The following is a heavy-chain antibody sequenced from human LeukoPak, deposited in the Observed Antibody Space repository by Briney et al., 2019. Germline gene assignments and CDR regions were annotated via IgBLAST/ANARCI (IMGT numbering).Heavy chain of an antibody. CDR3: ARAYDILTGYSS. CDR2: IIPIFGTA. J-gene: IGHJ3*01. Sequence: VASVKVSCKASGGTFSSYAISWVRPAPGQGLEWMGGIIPIFGTANYAQKFQGRVTITPDESTSTAYVELSSLRSEDTAVYYCARAYDILTGYSSWGQGTMVTVSS. CDR1: GGTFSSYA. V-gene: IGHV1-69*01. D-gene: IGHD3-9*01.